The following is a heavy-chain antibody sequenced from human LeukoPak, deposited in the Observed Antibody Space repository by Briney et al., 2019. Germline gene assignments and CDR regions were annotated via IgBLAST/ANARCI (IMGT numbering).Heavy chain of an antibody. CDR3: VALRPPLNSYSYYYYYYMDA. Sequence: SVKVSCKASGFTFTSSAMQWVRQARGPRLEGIGWIVVGSGNTNFAQKFQERVTITRDMSTSTAYMELSSLRSEDTAVYYCVALRPPLNSYSYYYYYYMDASGTGTTVTVSS. V-gene: IGHV1-58*02. CDR1: GFTFTSSA. J-gene: IGHJ6*03. CDR2: IVVGSGNT. D-gene: IGHD5-18*01.